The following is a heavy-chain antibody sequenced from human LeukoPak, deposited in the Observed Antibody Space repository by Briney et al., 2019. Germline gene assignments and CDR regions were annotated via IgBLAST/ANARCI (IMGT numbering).Heavy chain of an antibody. Sequence: SETLSLTCAVYGGSFSGYYWSWIRQPPGKGLEWIGEINHSGSTNYNPSLKSRVTISVDTSKNQFSLKLSSVTAADTAVYYCAREDYSYPTSGPFDSWGQGTLVTVSS. CDR1: GGSFSGYY. CDR2: INHSGST. V-gene: IGHV4-34*01. CDR3: AREDYSYPTSGPFDS. J-gene: IGHJ5*01. D-gene: IGHD4-11*01.